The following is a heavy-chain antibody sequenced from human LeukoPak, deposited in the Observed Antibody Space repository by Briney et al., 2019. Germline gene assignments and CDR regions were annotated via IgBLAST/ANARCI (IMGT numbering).Heavy chain of an antibody. Sequence: ASVKVSCKASGYTFTGYYMHWVRQAPGQGLEWMGWINPNSGGTNYAQKFQGRVTMTRDTSISTVYMELSRLRSDDTAVYYCARGGDILTGFLPYYFDYWGQGTLVTVSS. CDR3: ARGGDILTGFLPYYFDY. D-gene: IGHD3-9*01. CDR2: INPNSGGT. CDR1: GYTFTGYY. J-gene: IGHJ4*02. V-gene: IGHV1-2*02.